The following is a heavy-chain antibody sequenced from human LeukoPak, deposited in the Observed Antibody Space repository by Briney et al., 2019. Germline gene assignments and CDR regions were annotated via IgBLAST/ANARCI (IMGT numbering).Heavy chain of an antibody. CDR2: IRYDGSNK. CDR1: GFTFSIYG. CDR3: ARLWFGEYMDV. V-gene: IGHV3-30*02. J-gene: IGHJ6*03. D-gene: IGHD3-10*01. Sequence: GGSLRLSCAASGFTFSIYGMHWVRQAPGKGLDWVAYIRYDGSNKQYADSVKGRFTISRDNSRNTLYLQMNSLRTEDTALYYCARLWFGEYMDVWGKGTTVTVSS.